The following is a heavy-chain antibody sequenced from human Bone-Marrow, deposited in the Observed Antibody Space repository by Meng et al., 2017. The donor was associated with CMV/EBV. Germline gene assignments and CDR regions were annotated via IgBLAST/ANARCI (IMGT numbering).Heavy chain of an antibody. CDR2: AGNKANRYTT. CDR1: GFTFSDYS. Sequence: GESLKISCAASGFTFSDYSMNWVRQAPGKGLEWVGRAGNKANRYTTEYAASVTGRFTFSRDDSENSLYLQMNSLKSEDTAVYYCTKGYSGVDIYAFDVWGHGTLVTVSS. J-gene: IGHJ3*01. CDR3: TKGYSGVDIYAFDV. V-gene: IGHV3-72*01. D-gene: IGHD1-26*01.